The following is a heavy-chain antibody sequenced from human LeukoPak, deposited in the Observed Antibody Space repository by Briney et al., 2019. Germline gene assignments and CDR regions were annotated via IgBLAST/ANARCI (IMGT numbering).Heavy chain of an antibody. Sequence: GASVKVSCKASGYTFTGYYMHWVRQAPGQGLEWMGWINPNSGGTNYAQKFQGRVTMTRDTSISTAYMELSRLRSDDTAVYYCARDSDCSSTSCPNWFGPWGQGTLVTVSS. D-gene: IGHD2-2*01. V-gene: IGHV1-2*02. J-gene: IGHJ5*02. CDR1: GYTFTGYY. CDR2: INPNSGGT. CDR3: ARDSDCSSTSCPNWFGP.